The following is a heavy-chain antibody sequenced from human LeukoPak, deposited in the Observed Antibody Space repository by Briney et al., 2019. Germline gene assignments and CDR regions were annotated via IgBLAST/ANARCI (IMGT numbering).Heavy chain of an antibody. Sequence: PGGSLRLSCAASGFTFSSYAMSWVRQAPGKGLEWVSAISGSGGSTYYADSVKGRFTISRDNSKNTLYLQMNSLRAEDTAVYYCAKAESSGWPAGGFDYWRQGTLVTVSS. J-gene: IGHJ4*02. D-gene: IGHD6-19*01. V-gene: IGHV3-23*01. CDR1: GFTFSSYA. CDR2: ISGSGGST. CDR3: AKAESSGWPAGGFDY.